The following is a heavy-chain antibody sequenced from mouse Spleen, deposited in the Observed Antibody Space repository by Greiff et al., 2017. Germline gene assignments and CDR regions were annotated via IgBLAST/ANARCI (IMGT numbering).Heavy chain of an antibody. V-gene: IGHV5-6-4*01. Sequence: EVKVVESGGGLVKPGGSLKLSCAASGFTFSSYAMSWVRQTPEKRLEWVATISNSGGSTYYPDSVKDRFTISRDNAKNTLYLQMSSLNSEDTAVYYCARDRTGYFDYWGQGTTLTVSS. CDR1: GFTFSSYA. J-gene: IGHJ2*01. CDR3: ARDRTGYFDY. D-gene: IGHD4-1*01. CDR2: ISNSGGST.